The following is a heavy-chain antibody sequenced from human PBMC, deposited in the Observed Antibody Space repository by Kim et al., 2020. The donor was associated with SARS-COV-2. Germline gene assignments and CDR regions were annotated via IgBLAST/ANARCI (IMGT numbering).Heavy chain of an antibody. CDR1: GFTFSSYD. CDR3: ARDLPGLPGDAFIL. CDR2: ICSSGITI. Sequence: GGSLRLSCAASGFTFSSYDMNWVRQAPGKGLEWVSSICSSGITIYYADSVKGRFTISRDNSKNSLYLQMNSLRAEDTAVYYCARDLPGLPGDAFILWD. V-gene: IGHV3-48*03. J-gene: IGHJ3*01. D-gene: IGHD5-12*01.